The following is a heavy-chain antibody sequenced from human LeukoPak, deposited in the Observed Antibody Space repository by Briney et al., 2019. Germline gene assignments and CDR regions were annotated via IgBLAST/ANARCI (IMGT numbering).Heavy chain of an antibody. CDR3: ARVSYGDYGVLWYFDL. Sequence: PGGSLRLSCAASGFTFSSYSMNWVRQAPGKGLEWVSSISSSSSYIYYADSVKGRFTISRDNAKNSLYLQMNSLRAEDTAVYYCARVSYGDYGVLWYFDLWGRGTLVTVSS. V-gene: IGHV3-21*01. CDR1: GFTFSSYS. CDR2: ISSSSSYI. D-gene: IGHD4-17*01. J-gene: IGHJ2*01.